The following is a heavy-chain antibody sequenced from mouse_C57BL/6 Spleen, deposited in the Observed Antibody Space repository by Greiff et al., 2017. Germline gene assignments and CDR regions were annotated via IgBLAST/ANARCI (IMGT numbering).Heavy chain of an antibody. Sequence: QVQLQQPGAELVKPGASVKLSCKASGYTFTSYWMHWVKQRPGRGLEWIGRIDPNSGGTKYNERFKSKATLTVNQPSSTAYMQLSSLTSEHSAVYYVAREDDCDGDYYAMDYWGQGTSVTVSS. CDR2: IDPNSGGT. CDR1: GYTFTSYW. J-gene: IGHJ4*01. D-gene: IGHD2-4*01. CDR3: AREDDCDGDYYAMDY. V-gene: IGHV1-72*01.